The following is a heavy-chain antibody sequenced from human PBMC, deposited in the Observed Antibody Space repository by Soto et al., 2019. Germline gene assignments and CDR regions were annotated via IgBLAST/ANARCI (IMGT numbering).Heavy chain of an antibody. D-gene: IGHD2-15*01. Sequence: PGGSLRLSCAASGFTFNSYGMNWVRQAPGKGLEWVSYISSSSTKFYADSVKGRFTISRDNARNSLYLQMNSLRAEDTAVYYCARDIDGGGQGTLVTVSS. J-gene: IGHJ4*02. CDR3: ARDIDG. CDR1: GFTFNSYG. CDR2: ISSSSTK. V-gene: IGHV3-48*01.